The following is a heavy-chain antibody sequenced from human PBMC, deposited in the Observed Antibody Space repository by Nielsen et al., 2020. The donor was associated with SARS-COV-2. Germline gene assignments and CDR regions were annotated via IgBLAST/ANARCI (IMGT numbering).Heavy chain of an antibody. CDR1: GGSISSYY. Sequence: SEILSLTCTVSGGSISSYYWSWIRQPPGKGLEWIGYIYYSGSTNYNPSLKSRVTISVDTSKNQFSLKLSSVTAADTAVYYCARLRYSYGSPRLDFWGQGLLVTVSS. D-gene: IGHD5-18*01. CDR2: IYYSGST. V-gene: IGHV4-59*01. J-gene: IGHJ4*02. CDR3: ARLRYSYGSPRLDF.